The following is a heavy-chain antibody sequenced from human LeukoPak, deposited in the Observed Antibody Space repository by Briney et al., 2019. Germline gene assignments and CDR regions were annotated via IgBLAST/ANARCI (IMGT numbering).Heavy chain of an antibody. CDR2: IYYSGST. V-gene: IGHV4-31*03. CDR1: GGSISSGGYY. CDR3: ASKYYYDSSGYSTPYYFDN. D-gene: IGHD3-22*01. J-gene: IGHJ4*02. Sequence: PSETLSLTCTVSGGSISSGGYYWSWIRQHPGKGLEWIGYIYYSGSTYYNPSLKSRVTISVDTSKNQFSLKLSSVTAADTAVYYCASKYYYDSSGYSTPYYFDNWGQGTLVTVSS.